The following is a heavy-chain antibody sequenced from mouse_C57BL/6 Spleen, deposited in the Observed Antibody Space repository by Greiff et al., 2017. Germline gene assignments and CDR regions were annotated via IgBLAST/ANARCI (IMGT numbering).Heavy chain of an antibody. CDR3: ARGGSLMDY. J-gene: IGHJ4*01. Sequence: EVQGVESGGGLVKPGGSLKLSCAASGFTFSSYAMSWVRQTPEKRLEWVATISDGGSYTYYPDNVKGRFTISRDNAKNNLYLQMSHLKSEDTAMYYCARGGSLMDYWGQGTSVTVSS. V-gene: IGHV5-4*01. CDR2: ISDGGSYT. CDR1: GFTFSSYA.